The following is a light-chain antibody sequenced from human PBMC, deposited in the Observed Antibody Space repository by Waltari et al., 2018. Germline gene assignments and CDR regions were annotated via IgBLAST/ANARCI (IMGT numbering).Light chain of an antibody. J-gene: IGLJ3*02. Sequence: QSVLTQPPSVSGTPGQRVTISCSGSNSNIGGNSVNRYQQLPGTAPKLLIYNDNQGPSGVPDRFSASKSGTSASLAITGLQSEDDAYYYCAVWDDSLGGVFGGGTKLTVL. CDR3: AVWDDSLGGV. V-gene: IGLV1-44*01. CDR1: NSNIGGNS. CDR2: NDN.